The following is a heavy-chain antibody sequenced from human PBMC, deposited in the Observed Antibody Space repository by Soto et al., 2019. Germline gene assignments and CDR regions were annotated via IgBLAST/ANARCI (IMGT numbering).Heavy chain of an antibody. CDR2: INHSGST. J-gene: IGHJ6*02. CDR1: GGSFSGYY. CDR3: ARGAIAAAGTGHYYYGMDV. V-gene: IGHV4-34*01. D-gene: IGHD6-13*01. Sequence: PSETLSLTCAVYGGSFSGYYWSWIRQPPGKGLEWIGEINHSGSTNYNPSHKSRITISVDTSKNQYSLKLSSVTAADTAVYYCARGAIAAAGTGHYYYGMDVWGQGTTVTV.